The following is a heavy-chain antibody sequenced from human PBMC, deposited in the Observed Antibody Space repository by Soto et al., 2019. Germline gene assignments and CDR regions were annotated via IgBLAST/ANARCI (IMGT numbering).Heavy chain of an antibody. CDR2: IIPIFGTA. J-gene: IGHJ6*02. Sequence: VKVSCKASGGTFRRYAISWVRQAPGQGLEWMGGIIPIFGTANYAQKFQGRVTITADKSTSTAYMGLSSLSSEDTAVYYCARPDNGGYPNYYYYGMDVWGQGTTVTVSS. D-gene: IGHD2-8*01. V-gene: IGHV1-69*13. CDR3: ARPDNGGYPNYYYYGMDV. CDR1: GGTFRRYA.